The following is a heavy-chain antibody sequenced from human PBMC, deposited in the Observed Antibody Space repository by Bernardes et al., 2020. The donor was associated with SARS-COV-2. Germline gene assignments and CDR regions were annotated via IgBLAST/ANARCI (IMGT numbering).Heavy chain of an antibody. D-gene: IGHD6-19*01. CDR1: GFTFSSYA. V-gene: IGHV3-30-3*01. CDR2: ISYDGSNK. Sequence: GGSLRLSCAASGFTFSSYAMHWVRQAPGKGLEWVAVISYDGSNKYYADSVKGRFTISRDNSKNTLYLQMNSLRAEDTAVYYCASYPSNIAVAGTGYGMDVWGQGTTVTVSS. J-gene: IGHJ6*02. CDR3: ASYPSNIAVAGTGYGMDV.